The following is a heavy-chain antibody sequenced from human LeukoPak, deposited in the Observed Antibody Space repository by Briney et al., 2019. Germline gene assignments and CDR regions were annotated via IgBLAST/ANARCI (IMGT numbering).Heavy chain of an antibody. CDR3: ARDNSVGDYAWWFDP. D-gene: IGHD1-26*01. CDR2: INPSGGST. J-gene: IGHJ5*02. V-gene: IGHV1-46*01. CDR1: GYTFTSYY. Sequence: GASAKVSCKASGYTFTSYYMHWVRQAPGQGLEWMGIINPSGGSTSYAQKFQGRVTMTRDLSTSTDYMELSSLRSDDTAVYFCARDNSVGDYAWWFDPWGQGTLVTVSS.